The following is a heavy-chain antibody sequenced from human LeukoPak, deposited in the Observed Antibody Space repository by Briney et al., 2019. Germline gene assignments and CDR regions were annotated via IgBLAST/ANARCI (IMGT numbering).Heavy chain of an antibody. J-gene: IGHJ3*02. Sequence: PGGSLRLSCAASGFTFSSYGMHWVRQAPGKGLEWVAVISYDGSNKYYADSVKGRFTISRDNSKNTLYLQMNSLRAEDTAVYYCAKDRHPDYYDPDAFDIWGQGTMVTVSS. CDR2: ISYDGSNK. D-gene: IGHD3-22*01. CDR3: AKDRHPDYYDPDAFDI. CDR1: GFTFSSYG. V-gene: IGHV3-30*18.